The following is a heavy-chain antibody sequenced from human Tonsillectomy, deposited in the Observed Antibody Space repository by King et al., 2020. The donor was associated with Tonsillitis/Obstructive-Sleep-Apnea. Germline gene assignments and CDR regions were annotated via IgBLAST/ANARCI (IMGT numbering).Heavy chain of an antibody. CDR2: IIPILRIT. D-gene: IGHD4-17*01. Sequence: VQLVESGSEVKKPGSSVKVSCKASGGTFSSYAISWVRQAPGQGLEWMGGIIPILRITNYAQKFQGRVTITADKSTRTAYMELSSLTSEDTAVYYCAREAYGDYSWSGLDVWGQGTTVTVS. CDR3: AREAYGDYSWSGLDV. V-gene: IGHV1-69*10. CDR1: GGTFSSYA. J-gene: IGHJ6*02.